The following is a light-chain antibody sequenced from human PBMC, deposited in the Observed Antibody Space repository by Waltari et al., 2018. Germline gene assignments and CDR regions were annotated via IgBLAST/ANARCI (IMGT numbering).Light chain of an antibody. CDR3: QVWHGDTEPDVV. CDR2: DDF. V-gene: IGLV3-21*02. J-gene: IGLJ2*01. Sequence: SYILTQSPSLSVAPGQTAKITWEGDTLVAKSGHWYQQRPGQAPVVGIYDDFDRPSGIPARFSGSNSENTATLTISRVEAGDEAAYYCQVWHGDTEPDVVFGGGTKLTVL. CDR1: TLVAKS.